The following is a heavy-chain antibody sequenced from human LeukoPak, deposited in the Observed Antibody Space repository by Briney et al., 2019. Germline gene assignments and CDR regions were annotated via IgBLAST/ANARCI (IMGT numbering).Heavy chain of an antibody. CDR3: ASSACSSTSCPNHDY. J-gene: IGHJ4*02. CDR1: GGSITSGGYY. D-gene: IGHD2-2*01. CDR2: IYHDGGI. V-gene: IGHV4-31*03. Sequence: SQTLSLTCTISGGSITSGGYYWTWIRQFPGKGLEWIGFIYHDGGIYYNPSLRSRVTISLDTSKNQFSLKLSSVTAADTAVYYCASSACSSTSCPNHDYWGQGTLVTVSS.